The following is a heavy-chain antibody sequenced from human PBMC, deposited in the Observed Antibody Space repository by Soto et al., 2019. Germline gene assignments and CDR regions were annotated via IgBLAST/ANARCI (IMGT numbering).Heavy chain of an antibody. Sequence: SETLSLTCTVSGGSISTYYWSWIRQPPGKGLEWIGYIYYSGSTNYNPSLKSRVTISVDTSKNQFSLKLSSVTAADTAVYYCARAGNTAMVWESLLVFDYWGQGTLVTVSP. J-gene: IGHJ4*02. CDR2: IYYSGST. CDR3: ARAGNTAMVWESLLVFDY. CDR1: GGSISTYY. D-gene: IGHD5-18*01. V-gene: IGHV4-59*01.